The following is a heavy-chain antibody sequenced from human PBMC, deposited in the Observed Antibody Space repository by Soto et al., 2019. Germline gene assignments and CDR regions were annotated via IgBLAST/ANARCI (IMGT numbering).Heavy chain of an antibody. V-gene: IGHV1-69*06. CDR3: ARDCGPPTGTDIGWFDP. J-gene: IGHJ5*02. CDR1: GGTFSSYA. Sequence: QVQLVQSGAEVKKPGSSVKVSCTASGGTFSSYAISWVRQAPGQGLEWMGGIIPIFGTANYAQKFQGRVTITADKSTSTAYMELSSLRSEDTAVYYCARDCGPPTGTDIGWFDPWGEGPLVTVAS. D-gene: IGHD1-1*01. CDR2: IIPIFGTA.